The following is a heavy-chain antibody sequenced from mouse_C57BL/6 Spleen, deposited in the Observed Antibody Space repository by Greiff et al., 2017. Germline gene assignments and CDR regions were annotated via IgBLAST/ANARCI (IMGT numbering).Heavy chain of an antibody. CDR2: IDPSDSET. J-gene: IGHJ4*01. CDR3: ARGMIYYGNYEVYAMDY. D-gene: IGHD2-1*01. V-gene: IGHV1-52*01. CDR1: GYTFTSYW. Sequence: QVQLKQPGAELVRPGSSVKLSCKASGYTFTSYWMHWVKQRPIQGLEWIGNIDPSDSETHYNQKFTDKATLTVDNSSSTAYMQLSSLTSEDSAVYYCARGMIYYGNYEVYAMDYWGQGTSVTVSS.